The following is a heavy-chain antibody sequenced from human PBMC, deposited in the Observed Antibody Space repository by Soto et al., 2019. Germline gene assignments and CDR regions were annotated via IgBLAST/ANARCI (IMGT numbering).Heavy chain of an antibody. CDR3: ARDFPPHCYYSCGPPAY. CDR1: GGSISNYY. D-gene: IGHD1-26*01. CDR2: IHNSGST. V-gene: IGHV4-59*01. Sequence: SETLSLTCTVSGGSISNYYWSWIRQPPGKGLEWIGYIHNSGSTNCKPSLKSRVTMSVDTSENQISLKLSSVTAADTAMYYCARDFPPHCYYSCGPPAYWGQGTLVTVS. J-gene: IGHJ4*02.